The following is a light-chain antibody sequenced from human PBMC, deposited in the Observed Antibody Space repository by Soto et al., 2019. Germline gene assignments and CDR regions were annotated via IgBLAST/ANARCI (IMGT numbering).Light chain of an antibody. CDR3: QQYNSYSQT. CDR2: DAS. J-gene: IGKJ1*01. CDR1: QSISSW. Sequence: DIQMTQSPSTLSASVRDKDTKTFRASQSISSWLAWYQQKPGKAPKFLIYDASSLESGVPSRFSGSGSGTEFTLTISSLQPDDFATYYCQQYNSYSQTFGQGTKV. V-gene: IGKV1-5*01.